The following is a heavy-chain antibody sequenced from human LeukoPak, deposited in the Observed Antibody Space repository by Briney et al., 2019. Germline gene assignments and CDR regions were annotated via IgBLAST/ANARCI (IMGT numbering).Heavy chain of an antibody. CDR3: ARGYSSGWLYYYYYMDV. D-gene: IGHD6-19*01. CDR1: GYTFTSYD. CDR2: MNPNSGYT. V-gene: IGHV1-8*01. J-gene: IGHJ6*03. Sequence: ASVKVSCKASGYTFTSYDINWVRQATGQGLEWMGWMNPNSGYTGYAQKFQGRVTMTRNTSISTAYMELSSLRPEDTAVYYCARGYSSGWLYYYYYMDVWGKGTTVTVSS.